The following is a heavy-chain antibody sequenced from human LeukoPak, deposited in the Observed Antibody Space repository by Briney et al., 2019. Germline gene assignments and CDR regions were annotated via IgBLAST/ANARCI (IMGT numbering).Heavy chain of an antibody. J-gene: IGHJ6*04. V-gene: IGHV1-69*06. CDR1: GGTFSSYA. CDR3: AGSILTGYYTGRVDYYYYGMDV. CDR2: IIPSFGTA. Sequence: GASVKVSCKASGGTFSSYAISWVRQAPGQGLEWMGGIIPSFGTANYAQKFQGRVTITADKSTSTAYMELSSLRSEDTAVYYCAGSILTGYYTGRVDYYYYGMDVWGKGTTVTVSS. D-gene: IGHD3-9*01.